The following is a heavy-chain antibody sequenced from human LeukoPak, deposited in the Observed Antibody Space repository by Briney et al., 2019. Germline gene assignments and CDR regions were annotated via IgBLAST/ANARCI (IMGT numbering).Heavy chain of an antibody. Sequence: SEALSLTCGVSGHSFSSDSFWGWIRQPPGQGLEWIGSIHERGSTFYNPSLKSRVTISIDTSKNQFSLNVNSVTAADTAVYYCARASRPSNSWFDPWGQGTVVTVSS. V-gene: IGHV4-38-2*01. D-gene: IGHD6-6*01. CDR1: GHSFSSDSF. J-gene: IGHJ5*02. CDR3: ARASRPSNSWFDP. CDR2: IHERGST.